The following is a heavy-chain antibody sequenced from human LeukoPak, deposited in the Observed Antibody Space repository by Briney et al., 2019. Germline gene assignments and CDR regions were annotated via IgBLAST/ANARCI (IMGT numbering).Heavy chain of an antibody. CDR1: GGSISGSSYY. CDR3: ARGAGGNDDY. D-gene: IGHD4-23*01. J-gene: IGHJ4*02. V-gene: IGHV4-39*07. CDR2: IYYSGTT. Sequence: PSETLSLTCTVSGGSISGSSYYWGWIRQPPGKGLEWIGSIYYSGTTNYNPSLKSRVTISVDTSKNQFSLKLSSVTAADTAVYYCARGAGGNDDYWGQGTLVTVSS.